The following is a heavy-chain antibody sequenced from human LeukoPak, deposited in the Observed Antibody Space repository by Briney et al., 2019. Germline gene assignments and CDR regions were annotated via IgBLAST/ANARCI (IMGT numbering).Heavy chain of an antibody. CDR2: IYYSGST. CDR1: GGSISSYY. D-gene: IGHD3-10*01. CDR3: ARGRHGSGSYYSFYYYGMDV. V-gene: IGHV4-59*12. J-gene: IGHJ6*02. Sequence: KPSETLSLTCTVSGGSISSYYWSWIRQPPGKGLEWIGYIYYSGSTNYNPSLKSRVTISVDTSKNQFSLKLSSVTAADTAVYYCARGRHGSGSYYSFYYYGMDVWGQGTTVTVSS.